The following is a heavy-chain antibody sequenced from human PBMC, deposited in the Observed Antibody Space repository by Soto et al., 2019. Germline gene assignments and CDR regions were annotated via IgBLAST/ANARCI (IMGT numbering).Heavy chain of an antibody. D-gene: IGHD5-12*01. Sequence: SVQVSCQASGGTFIRYAIIWVRQAPGQRLEWMGGIIPIFGTANDAQKIQGRDTINADESTSTAYMELSSLRSEDTAVYYCAMSGDDLYAFDIWGQGTMVTVSS. V-gene: IGHV1-69*13. J-gene: IGHJ3*02. CDR2: IIPIFGTA. CDR1: GGTFIRYA. CDR3: AMSGDDLYAFDI.